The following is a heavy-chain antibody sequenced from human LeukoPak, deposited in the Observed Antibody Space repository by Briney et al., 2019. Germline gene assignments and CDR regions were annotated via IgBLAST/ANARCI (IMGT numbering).Heavy chain of an antibody. CDR1: GVIFSHYG. CDR3: ARELSQIVWGGLDY. CDR2: IQNDASTE. V-gene: IGHV3-33*05. J-gene: IGHJ4*02. D-gene: IGHD2-21*01. Sequence: GGSLRLSCAASGVIFSHYGMHWVRQAPGKGLEWVAVIQNDASTENFADSVKGRFTISRDNSKNTVFLQMNSLRVEDTAVYYCARELSQIVWGGLDYGGQGTLVSVSS.